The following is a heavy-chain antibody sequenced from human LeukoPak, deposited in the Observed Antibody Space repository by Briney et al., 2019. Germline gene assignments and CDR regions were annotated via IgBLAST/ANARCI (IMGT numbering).Heavy chain of an antibody. Sequence: GGSLRLSCAASGFTFNNYAASWVLQAPGKGLEWVSAFVGGDTTYYADSVKGRFTISRDNSRNTLYLQMNSLRAEDTAVYYCAKGVIMYYDFWSGLVLSPSFDYWGQGTLVTVSS. CDR3: AKGVIMYYDFWSGLVLSPSFDY. J-gene: IGHJ4*02. CDR2: FVGGDTT. V-gene: IGHV3-23*01. CDR1: GFTFNNYA. D-gene: IGHD3-3*01.